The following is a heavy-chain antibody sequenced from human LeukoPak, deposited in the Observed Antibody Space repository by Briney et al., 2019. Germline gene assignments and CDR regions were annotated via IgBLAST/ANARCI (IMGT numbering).Heavy chain of an antibody. V-gene: IGHV3-66*02. CDR3: ARDLVAAAGTPGFDP. J-gene: IGHJ5*02. Sequence: GGSLRLSCAASGFTVSSNYMNWVRQAPGKGLDWVSLIYSGGSTFYADSVKGRFTISRDNSNNTLYLQMNSLRAEDTAVYYCARDLVAAAGTPGFDPWGQGTLVTVSS. D-gene: IGHD6-13*01. CDR1: GFTVSSNY. CDR2: IYSGGST.